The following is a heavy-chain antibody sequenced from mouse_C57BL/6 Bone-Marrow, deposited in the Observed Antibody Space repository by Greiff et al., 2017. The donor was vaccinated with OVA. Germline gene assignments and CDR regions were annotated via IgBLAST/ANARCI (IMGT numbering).Heavy chain of an antibody. D-gene: IGHD2-1*01. CDR1: GYTFTSYW. Sequence: VQLQQSGAELVKPGASVKLSCKASGYTFTSYWMNWVKQRPGQGLEWIGMIHPNSGSTNYNEKFKSKATLTVDKSSSTAYMQLSSLTSEDSAVYYCAREGDYGNPAWFAYWGQGTLVTVSA. CDR3: AREGDYGNPAWFAY. CDR2: IHPNSGST. J-gene: IGHJ3*01. V-gene: IGHV1-64*01.